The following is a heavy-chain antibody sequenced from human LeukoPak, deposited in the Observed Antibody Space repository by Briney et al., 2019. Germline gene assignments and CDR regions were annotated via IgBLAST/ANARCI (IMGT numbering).Heavy chain of an antibody. V-gene: IGHV1-18*01. CDR3: AREKQQLVLGWFDP. J-gene: IGHJ5*02. D-gene: IGHD6-13*01. CDR2: ISAYNGNT. CDR1: GYTFTSYG. Sequence: ASVTVSCKASGYTFTSYGISWVRQAPGQGLEWMGWISAYNGNTNYAQKLQGRVTMTTDTSTSTAYMELRSLRSDDTAVYYCAREKQQLVLGWFDPWGQGTLVTVSS.